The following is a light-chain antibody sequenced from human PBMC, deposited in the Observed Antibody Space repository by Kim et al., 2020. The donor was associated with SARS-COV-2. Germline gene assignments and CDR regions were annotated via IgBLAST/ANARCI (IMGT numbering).Light chain of an antibody. CDR1: QGSRNY. CDR2: AAS. V-gene: IGKV1-27*01. CDR3: QKYDSVPFT. Sequence: ASVGDRVTITCRASQGSRNYLAWYQQKPGKAPKLLIYAASTLQSGVPSRFSGSGSGTDFTLTIRFLQPEDVATYYCQKYDSVPFTFGGGTRVDIK. J-gene: IGKJ4*02.